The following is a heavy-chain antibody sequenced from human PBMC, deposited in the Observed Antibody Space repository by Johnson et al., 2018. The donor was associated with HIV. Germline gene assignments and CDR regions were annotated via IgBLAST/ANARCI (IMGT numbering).Heavy chain of an antibody. CDR1: GFTFSSYG. V-gene: IGHV3-30*18. Sequence: EKLVESGGGVVQPGRSLRLSCAASGFTFSSYGMHWVRQAPGKGLEWVAVISYDGSNKYYADSAKGRFTISRYTSKNTLYLQMKSQRYEDTAVYYCAKDGGRDYGGNCDVLEGFDIWGQGTMVTVSS. CDR3: AKDGGRDYGGNCDVLEGFDI. CDR2: ISYDGSNK. D-gene: IGHD4-23*01. J-gene: IGHJ3*02.